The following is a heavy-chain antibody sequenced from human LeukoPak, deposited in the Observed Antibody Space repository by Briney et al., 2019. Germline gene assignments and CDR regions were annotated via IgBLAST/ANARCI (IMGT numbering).Heavy chain of an antibody. CDR1: GGSISSHY. CDR2: IYRTGST. Sequence: PSETLSLTCTVSGGSISSHYWSWIRQPAGKGLEWIGRIYRTGSTSYNPSLKSRVTMSVDTSKNQLSLKLSSVTAADTAVYYCAREGLEDCSGASCYFLFDPWGQGTQVTVSS. D-gene: IGHD2-15*01. V-gene: IGHV4-4*07. J-gene: IGHJ5*02. CDR3: AREGLEDCSGASCYFLFDP.